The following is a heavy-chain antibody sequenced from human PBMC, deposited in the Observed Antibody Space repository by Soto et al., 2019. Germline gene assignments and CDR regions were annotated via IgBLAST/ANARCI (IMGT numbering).Heavy chain of an antibody. V-gene: IGHV1-69*13. CDR1: GGTFRNYG. CDR3: GRYCSGGSCHTLDYYGMDV. D-gene: IGHD2-15*01. J-gene: IGHJ6*02. CDR2: IIPVFGTT. Sequence: ASVKVSCKASGGTFRNYGIGWLRQSPGQGLEWMGGIIPVFGTTNYAQKFQGRVTITADESTSTAYIEVSSLRSEDTAMFYCGRYCSGGSCHTLDYYGMDVWGQGTTVTVSS.